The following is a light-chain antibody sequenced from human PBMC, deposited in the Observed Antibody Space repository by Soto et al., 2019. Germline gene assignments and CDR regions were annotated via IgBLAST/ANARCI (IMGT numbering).Light chain of an antibody. CDR3: QQYNSYSWT. V-gene: IGKV1-5*03. J-gene: IGKJ1*01. Sequence: DIQMTQSPSTLSASVGDRVSITCRASQSISSWLAWYQQKPGKAPKHLIYKASSLESGVPSRFSGSGSGTEFTLTISSLQPVDFATDYCQQYNSYSWTFGHGTKVEIK. CDR1: QSISSW. CDR2: KAS.